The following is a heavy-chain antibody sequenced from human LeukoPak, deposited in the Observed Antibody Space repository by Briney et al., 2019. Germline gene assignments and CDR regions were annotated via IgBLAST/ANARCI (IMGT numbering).Heavy chain of an antibody. V-gene: IGHV3-7*01. CDR3: ARDSQGDDYFLVSTY. J-gene: IGHJ4*02. D-gene: IGHD5-12*01. CDR1: GFTISSYW. Sequence: PGGSLRLSCAASGFTISSYWMSWVRQAPGKGLEWVANIKQDGSEKYYVDSVKGRFTISRDNAKNSLYLQMNSLRAEDTAVYYCARDSQGDDYFLVSTYWGQGTLVTVSS. CDR2: IKQDGSEK.